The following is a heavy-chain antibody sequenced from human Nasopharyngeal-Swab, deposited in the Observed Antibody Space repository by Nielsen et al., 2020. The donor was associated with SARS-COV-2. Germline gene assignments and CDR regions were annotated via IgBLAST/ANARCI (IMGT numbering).Heavy chain of an antibody. Sequence: ASVKVSCKASGYTFTSYGISWVRQAPGQGLEWMGWISAYNGNTNYAQKLQGRVTMTTDTSTSTAYMDLRSLRSADTAVYYCARDDSSNYDFWSGYYTSFDYWGQGTLVTVSS. CDR2: ISAYNGNT. CDR3: ARDDSSNYDFWSGYYTSFDY. V-gene: IGHV1-18*01. J-gene: IGHJ4*02. CDR1: GYTFTSYG. D-gene: IGHD3-3*01.